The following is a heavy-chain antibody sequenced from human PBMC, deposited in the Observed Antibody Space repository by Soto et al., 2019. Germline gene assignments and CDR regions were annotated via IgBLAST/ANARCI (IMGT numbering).Heavy chain of an antibody. CDR1: GYTFTSYG. V-gene: IGHV1-18*01. J-gene: IGHJ4*01. CDR2: ISAYNGNT. CDR3: VIVAVYCSGGSCSYFAY. Sequence: ASVKVSCKASGYTFTSYGISWVRQAPGQGLEWMGWISAYNGNTNYAQKLQDRVTMTTDTSTSTAYMELRSLRSDDTAVYYCVIVAVYCSGGSCSYFAYWGQGSLVTVSA. D-gene: IGHD2-15*01.